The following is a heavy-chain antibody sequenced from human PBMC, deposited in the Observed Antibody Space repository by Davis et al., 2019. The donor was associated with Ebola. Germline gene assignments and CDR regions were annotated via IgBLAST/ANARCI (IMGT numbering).Heavy chain of an antibody. CDR1: GFTFSSYS. D-gene: IGHD5-24*01. V-gene: IGHV3-53*04. CDR2: IYSGGST. CDR3: ARTDGYRFGWFDP. J-gene: IGHJ5*02. Sequence: GESLKISCAASGFTFSSYSMNWVRQAPGKGLEWVSVIYSGGSTYYADSVKGRFTISRHNSKNTLYLQMNSLRAEDTAVYYCARTDGYRFGWFDPWGQGTLVTVSS.